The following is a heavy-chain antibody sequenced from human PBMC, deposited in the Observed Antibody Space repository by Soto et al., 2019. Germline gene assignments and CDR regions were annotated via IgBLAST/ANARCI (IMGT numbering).Heavy chain of an antibody. Sequence: GSLRLSCTASGFILSNYAMNWVRQAPGKGLEWVSTLSKDGANEHYADSVKGRFTISRDGSKNTLYLQMNSLRAESTAMYYCAKDPSTGSADYWGQGTQVTVSS. CDR1: GFILSNYA. CDR2: LSKDGANE. CDR3: AKDPSTGSADY. D-gene: IGHD3-9*01. V-gene: IGHV3-23*01. J-gene: IGHJ4*02.